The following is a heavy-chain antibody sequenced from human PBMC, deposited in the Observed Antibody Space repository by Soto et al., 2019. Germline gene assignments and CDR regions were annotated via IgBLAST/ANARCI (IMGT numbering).Heavy chain of an antibody. CDR1: GFTFSSYG. CDR3: ARDRNGGWDGYNFDY. CDR2: IRYDGSNK. J-gene: IGHJ4*02. Sequence: QVQLVESGGGVVQPGRSLRLSCAASGFTFSSYGMDWVRQAPGKGLEWVAVIRYDGSNKYYADSVKGRFTISRDKSKNTLYLQMNSLRAEDTAVYYCARDRNGGWDGYNFDYWGQGTLVTVSS. V-gene: IGHV3-33*01. D-gene: IGHD5-12*01.